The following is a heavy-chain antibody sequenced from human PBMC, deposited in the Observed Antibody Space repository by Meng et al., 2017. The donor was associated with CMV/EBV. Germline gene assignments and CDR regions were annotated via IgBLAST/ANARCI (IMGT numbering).Heavy chain of an antibody. J-gene: IGHJ5*02. CDR1: GYTFTSYD. V-gene: IGHV1-8*03. D-gene: IGHD2-2*01. CDR2: MNPNSGNT. CDR3: ARGPISPRYCSSASCRYWFDP. Sequence: ASVKVSCKASGYTFTSYDINWVRQATGQGLEWMGWMNPNSGNTGYAQKFQGRVTINRNTSISTAHMELSSLRSEDTAVYYCARGPISPRYCSSASCRYWFDPWGQGTLVTVSS.